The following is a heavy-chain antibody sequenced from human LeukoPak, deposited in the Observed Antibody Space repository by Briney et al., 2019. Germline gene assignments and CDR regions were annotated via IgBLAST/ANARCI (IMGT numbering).Heavy chain of an antibody. Sequence: GGSLRLSCAASGFTFSSYGMHWVRQAPGKGLEWVAVISYDGSNKYYADSVKGRFTISRDNSKNTLYLQMNSLRAEDTAVYYCAKAGVVGATGGVDYWGQGTLVTVSS. CDR2: ISYDGSNK. CDR1: GFTFSSYG. CDR3: AKAGVVGATGGVDY. D-gene: IGHD1-26*01. J-gene: IGHJ4*02. V-gene: IGHV3-30*18.